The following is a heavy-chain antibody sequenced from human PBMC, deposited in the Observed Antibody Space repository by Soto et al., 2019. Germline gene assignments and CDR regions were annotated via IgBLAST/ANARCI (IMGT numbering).Heavy chain of an antibody. CDR1: GFTVSSNY. CDR3: AKGGDYRPYYFED. D-gene: IGHD4-17*01. J-gene: IGHJ4*02. V-gene: IGHV3-23*01. Sequence: PGVSLRLSCAASGFTVSSNYMSWVRQAPGKGLEWVSAISGSGGSTYYADSVKGRFTISRDNSKNTLYLQMNSLRAEDTAVYYCAKGGDYRPYYFEDWGQGTLVRVSS. CDR2: ISGSGGST.